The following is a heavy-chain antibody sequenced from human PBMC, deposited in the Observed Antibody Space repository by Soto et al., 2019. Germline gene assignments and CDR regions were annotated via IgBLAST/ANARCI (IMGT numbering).Heavy chain of an antibody. D-gene: IGHD3-22*01. CDR3: ARDRGYDIKTDHYYDSSGYYNHWFDP. Sequence: GGSLRLSCAASGFTFSSYGMHWVRQAPGKGLEWVAVIWYDGSNKYYADSVKGRFTISRDNSKNTLYLQMNSLRAEDTAVYYCARDRGYDIKTDHYYDSSGYYNHWFDPWGQGTLVTVSS. V-gene: IGHV3-33*01. CDR1: GFTFSSYG. J-gene: IGHJ5*02. CDR2: IWYDGSNK.